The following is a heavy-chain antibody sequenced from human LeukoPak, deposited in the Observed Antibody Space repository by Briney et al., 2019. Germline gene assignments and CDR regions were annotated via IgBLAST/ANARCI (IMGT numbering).Heavy chain of an antibody. D-gene: IGHD5-24*01. CDR2: INPSGGST. Sequence: ASVKVSCKASGYTFTSYYMHWVRQAPGQGLEWMGIINPSGGSTSYAQKFQGRVTMTRDTSTSTVYMELSSLRSEDTAVYYCARGGHKRYYYYYYGMDVCGHGTTVTVSS. J-gene: IGHJ6*02. CDR1: GYTFTSYY. CDR3: ARGGHKRYYYYYYGMDV. V-gene: IGHV1-46*01.